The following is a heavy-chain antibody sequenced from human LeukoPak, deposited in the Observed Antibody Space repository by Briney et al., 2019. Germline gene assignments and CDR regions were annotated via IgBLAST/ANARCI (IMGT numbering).Heavy chain of an antibody. V-gene: IGHV3-48*01. CDR3: ARTYDFGRGPPGDAFDN. CDR2: IDARSGIT. D-gene: IGHD3-3*01. J-gene: IGHJ3*02. CDR1: GFTFTIFG. Sequence: GGSLRLSCAASGFTFTIFGLNWVRQAPGKVPEWVSYIDARSGITYYADSVQGRFAISRDNAQESVFLQMNSLRADDTAVYYCARTYDFGRGPPGDAFDNWGPGTLVTVSS.